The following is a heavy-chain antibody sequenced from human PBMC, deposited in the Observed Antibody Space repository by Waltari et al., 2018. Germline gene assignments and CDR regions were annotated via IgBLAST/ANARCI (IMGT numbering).Heavy chain of an antibody. CDR1: GASVTSDFL. CDR2: IRGDGRT. J-gene: IGHJ4*02. Sequence: QLQLRQSGPGLVKPSDSLSLTCAVSGASVTSDFLWNWVRQPPGKGLGWIGQIRGDGRTNYNPSLGSRVTVSMDTLNNQFSLKGSSVTAADTAVYYCARDRGRGLYLDSWGQGTLVTVS. D-gene: IGHD2-15*01. CDR3: ARDRGRGLYLDS. V-gene: IGHV4-4*02.